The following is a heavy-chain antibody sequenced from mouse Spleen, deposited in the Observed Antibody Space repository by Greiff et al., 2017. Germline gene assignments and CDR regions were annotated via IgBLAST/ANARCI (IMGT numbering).Heavy chain of an antibody. CDR3: TRRRSNLYWYFDV. D-gene: IGHD4-1*01. J-gene: IGHJ1*01. CDR1: GYTFTDYE. V-gene: IGHV1-15*01. CDR2: IDPETGGT. Sequence: VQGVESGAELVRPGASVTLSCKASGYTFTDYEMHWVKQTPVHGLEWIGAIDPETGGTAYNQKFKGKAILTADKSSSTAYMELRSLTSEDSAVYYCTRRRSNLYWYFDVWGAGTTVTVSS.